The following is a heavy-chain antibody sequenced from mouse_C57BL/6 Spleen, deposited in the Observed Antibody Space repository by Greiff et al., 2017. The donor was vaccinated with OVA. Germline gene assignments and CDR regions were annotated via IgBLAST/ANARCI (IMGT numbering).Heavy chain of an antibody. CDR1: GFTFTDYY. J-gene: IGHJ2*01. Sequence: EVQLVESGGGLVQPGGSLSLSCAASGFTFTDYYMSWVRQPPGKALEWLGFFRNKANGYTTEYSASVKGRFTISRDNSQSILYLQMNALRAEDSATYYCARSSTGFDYWGQGTTLTVSS. D-gene: IGHD4-1*02. CDR3: ARSSTGFDY. V-gene: IGHV7-3*01. CDR2: FRNKANGYTT.